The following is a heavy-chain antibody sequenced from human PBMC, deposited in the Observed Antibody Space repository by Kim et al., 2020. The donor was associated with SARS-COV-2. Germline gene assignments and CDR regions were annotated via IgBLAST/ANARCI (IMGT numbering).Heavy chain of an antibody. J-gene: IGHJ4*02. D-gene: IGHD6-13*01. CDR1: GGSISSYY. Sequence: SETLSLTCTVSGGSISSYYWSWIRQPPGKGLEWIGYIYYSGSTNYNPSLKSRVTISVDTSKNQFSLKLSSVTAADTAVYYCARVARIAAALYYFDYWGQG. CDR2: IYYSGST. V-gene: IGHV4-59*01. CDR3: ARVARIAAALYYFDY.